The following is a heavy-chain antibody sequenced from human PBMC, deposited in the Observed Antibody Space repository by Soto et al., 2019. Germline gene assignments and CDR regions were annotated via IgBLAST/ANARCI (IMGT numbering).Heavy chain of an antibody. J-gene: IGHJ4*02. CDR3: APNSTACRAVYDS. Sequence: QVQLVESGGGLVKPGGSLRLSCAASGFTFSDYYMTWIRQAPGKGLVWVSYISRTGTYTNYAASGRGRITISRDNAKNPPSLQMNSLTADDTAVYYCAPNSTACRAVYDSWGQATLVTVSS. V-gene: IGHV3-11*05. CDR1: GFTFSDYY. D-gene: IGHD2-21*02. CDR2: ISRTGTYT.